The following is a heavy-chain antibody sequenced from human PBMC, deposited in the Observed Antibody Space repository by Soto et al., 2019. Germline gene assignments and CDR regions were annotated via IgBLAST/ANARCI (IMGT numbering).Heavy chain of an antibody. CDR1: GGSISSYY. D-gene: IGHD2-2*01. Sequence: ASETLSLTCTVSGGSISSYYWSWIRQPPGKGLEWIGYIYYSGSTNYNPSLKSRVTISVDTSKNQFSLKLSSVTAADTAVYYCARMSEYQLIDYWGQGTLVTVSS. CDR2: IYYSGST. J-gene: IGHJ4*02. CDR3: ARMSEYQLIDY. V-gene: IGHV4-59*01.